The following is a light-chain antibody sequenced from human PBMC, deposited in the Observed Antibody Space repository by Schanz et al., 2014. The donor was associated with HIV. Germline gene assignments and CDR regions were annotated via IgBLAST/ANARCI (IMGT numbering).Light chain of an antibody. CDR3: QKYSTVPPT. Sequence: DIQVTQSPSSVSASVGDRVTITCRASQGISSWFAWYQQKPGKVPKLLSYAASTLQSGFPSRFSGSGSGTDFTLTISSLQPEDVATYYCQKYSTVPPTFGQGTKVEIK. V-gene: IGKV1-27*01. CDR2: AAS. CDR1: QGISSW. J-gene: IGKJ1*01.